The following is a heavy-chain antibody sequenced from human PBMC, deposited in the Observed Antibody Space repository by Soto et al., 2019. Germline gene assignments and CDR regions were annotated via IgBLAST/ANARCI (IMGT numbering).Heavy chain of an antibody. D-gene: IGHD3-10*01. CDR1: GFTLGDYA. CDR3: TRGFRALGY. Sequence: GGSLRLSCTASGFTLGDYAMSWFRQAPGKGLEWVGFIRSKAYGGTTEYAASVKGRFTISRAEYKSIAYLQMKSLKTEAAAVYYCTRGFRALGYWGQGTLVTVSS. V-gene: IGHV3-49*03. CDR2: IRSKAYGGTT. J-gene: IGHJ4*02.